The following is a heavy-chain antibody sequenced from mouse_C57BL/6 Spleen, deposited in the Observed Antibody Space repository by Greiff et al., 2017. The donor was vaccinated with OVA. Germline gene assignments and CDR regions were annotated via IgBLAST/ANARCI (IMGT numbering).Heavy chain of an antibody. CDR1: GYSITSDY. Sequence: EVKVVESGPGLAKPSQTLSLTCSVTGYSITSDYWNWIRKFPGNKLEYMGYISYSGSTYYNPSLKSRISITRDTSKNQYYLQLNSVTTEDTATYYCARYIRYGNYYFDVWGTGTTVTVSS. V-gene: IGHV3-8*01. CDR3: ARYIRYGNYYFDV. D-gene: IGHD2-1*01. J-gene: IGHJ1*03. CDR2: ISYSGST.